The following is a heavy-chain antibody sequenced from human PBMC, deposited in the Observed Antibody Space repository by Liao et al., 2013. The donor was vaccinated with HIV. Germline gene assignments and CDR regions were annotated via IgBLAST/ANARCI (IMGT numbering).Heavy chain of an antibody. CDR2: THTSGST. CDR1: GGSISSYY. J-gene: IGHJ6*03. D-gene: IGHD2-15*01. CDR3: ARGGLVVVAATKYSYYYMDI. V-gene: IGHV4-4*07. Sequence: QVQLQESGPGLVKPSETLSLTCTVSGGSISSYYWGWIRQPAGKGLEWIGRTHTSGSTNYNPSLKSRVTMSVDTSKNHFSLELTSVTAADTAVYYCARGGLVVVAATKYSYYYMDIWAKGTTVTVSS.